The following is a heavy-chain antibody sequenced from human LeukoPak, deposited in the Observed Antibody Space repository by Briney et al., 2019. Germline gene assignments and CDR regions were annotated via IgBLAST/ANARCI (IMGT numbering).Heavy chain of an antibody. Sequence: ASVKVSCKASVYTFTSYAMNWVRQAPGQGLGWMGWINTNTGNPTYAQGFTGRFVFSLDTSVSTAYLQISSLKAEDTAVYYCASPRGYYDSSGYYDDTTHPAIFDYWGQGTLVTVSS. CDR1: VYTFTSYA. CDR3: ASPRGYYDSSGYYDDTTHPAIFDY. D-gene: IGHD3-22*01. V-gene: IGHV7-4-1*02. J-gene: IGHJ4*02. CDR2: INTNTGNP.